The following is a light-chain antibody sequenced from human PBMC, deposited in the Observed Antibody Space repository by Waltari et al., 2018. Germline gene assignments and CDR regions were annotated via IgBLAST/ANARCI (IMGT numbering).Light chain of an antibody. CDR1: QSVSVY. J-gene: IGKJ1*01. V-gene: IGKV3-11*01. Sequence: EVVLTQSPATLSLSPGERATLSCRASQSVSVYLAWYQQRPGQAPRLLIYYASDRATGVPARVSGSGAGTDFTLTISSLEPEDFAVYYCQQRTDRPPVTFGQGTRVEMK. CDR2: YAS. CDR3: QQRTDRPPVT.